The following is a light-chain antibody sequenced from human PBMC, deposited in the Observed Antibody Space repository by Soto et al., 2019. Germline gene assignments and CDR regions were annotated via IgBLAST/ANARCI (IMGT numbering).Light chain of an antibody. CDR1: QSVSNN. J-gene: IGKJ1*01. CDR2: DAS. Sequence: ILMTQSPATLSVSPGERATLSCRASQSVSNNLAWYQQIPGQAPRLLIYDASTRATGIPARFSGSGYGTEFTLTISGLQSEDFAVYYCQQYNYWPPWTFGQGTKVEIK. CDR3: QQYNYWPPWT. V-gene: IGKV3-15*01.